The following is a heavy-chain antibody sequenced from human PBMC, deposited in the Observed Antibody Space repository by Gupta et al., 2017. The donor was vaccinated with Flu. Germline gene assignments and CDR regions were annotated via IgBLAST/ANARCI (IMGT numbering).Heavy chain of an antibody. D-gene: IGHD5-12*01. V-gene: IGHV1-46*03. Sequence: QEQLVQSGAEVKKPGASVRLSCKASGYSFTSLYLVWVRQAPGQGLEWMGIIDPGSGTTRYAQSFQDRVTMTTDTSTTTVSMELSSLSADDTAVYYCAKGSGGYDLWGQGTLVTVSS. J-gene: IGHJ4*02. CDR2: IDPGSGTT. CDR1: GYSFTSLY. CDR3: AKGSGGYDL.